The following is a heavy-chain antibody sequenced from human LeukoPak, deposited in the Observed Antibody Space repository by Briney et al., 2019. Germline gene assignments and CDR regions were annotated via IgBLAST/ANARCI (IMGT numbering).Heavy chain of an antibody. CDR1: GFTFTSYG. Sequence: GGSLRLSCAASGFTFTSYGMHWVRQAPGKGLEWVALISSDGNNKYYADSVKGRFSISRDNSKNTLYLQMNGLRVEDTAVYYCARIGYSISWSGDYWGQGSLVTVSS. CDR3: ARIGYSISWSGDY. V-gene: IGHV3-30*03. J-gene: IGHJ4*02. CDR2: ISSDGNNK. D-gene: IGHD6-13*01.